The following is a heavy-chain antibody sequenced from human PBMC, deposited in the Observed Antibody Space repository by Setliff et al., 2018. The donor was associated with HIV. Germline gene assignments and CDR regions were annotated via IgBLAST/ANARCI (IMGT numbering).Heavy chain of an antibody. J-gene: IGHJ3*02. CDR2: IQTSGST. V-gene: IGHV4-38-2*02. CDR1: GYPISSGYY. D-gene: IGHD3-22*01. CDR3: AREAEYYYDKGGAFDI. Sequence: PSETLSLTCTVSGYPISSGYYWGWIRQPPGKGLEWIGSIQTSGSTHNNPSLKGRVTISVDTSKNQFSLKLSSVTAADTAVYYCAREAEYYYDKGGAFDIWGQGTMVTVSS.